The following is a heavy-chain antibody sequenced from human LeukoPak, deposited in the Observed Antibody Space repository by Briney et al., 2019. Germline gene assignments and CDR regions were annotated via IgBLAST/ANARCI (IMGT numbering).Heavy chain of an antibody. J-gene: IGHJ4*02. D-gene: IGHD6-19*01. CDR3: ARGKQWPASLADY. CDR1: GGSFSGYY. Sequence: DPSETLSLTCAVYGGSFSGYYWSWIRQPPGKGLEWIGEINHSGSTNYNPSLKSRVTISVDTSKNQFSLKLSSATAADTAVYYCARGKQWPASLADYWGQGTLVTVSS. V-gene: IGHV4-34*01. CDR2: INHSGST.